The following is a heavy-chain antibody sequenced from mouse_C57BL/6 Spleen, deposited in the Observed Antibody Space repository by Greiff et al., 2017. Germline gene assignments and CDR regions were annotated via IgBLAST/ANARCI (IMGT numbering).Heavy chain of an antibody. CDR1: GYSFTGYY. V-gene: IGHV1-42*01. D-gene: IGHD2-3*01. CDR3: ARGYDGYYVYFDY. Sequence: VQLKQSGPELVKPGASVKISCKASGYSFTGYYMNWVKQSPEKSLEWIGEINPSTGGTTYNQKFKAKATLTVDKSSSTAYMQLKSLTSEDSAVYYCARGYDGYYVYFDYWGQGTTLTVSS. J-gene: IGHJ2*01. CDR2: INPSTGGT.